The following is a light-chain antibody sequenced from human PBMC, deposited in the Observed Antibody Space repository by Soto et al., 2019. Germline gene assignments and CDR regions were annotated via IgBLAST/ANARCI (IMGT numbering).Light chain of an antibody. V-gene: IGKV1-33*01. J-gene: IGKJ1*01. Sequence: DIQMTQSPPSLSAAVGDRLTITCQASQDISEYLNWYQQKPGKAPNLLIYDASHLETGVPARFSGSRSGTDFTFTIHSLQPEDVATYYCQQYDSLPRTFGQGTKVEI. CDR1: QDISEY. CDR2: DAS. CDR3: QQYDSLPRT.